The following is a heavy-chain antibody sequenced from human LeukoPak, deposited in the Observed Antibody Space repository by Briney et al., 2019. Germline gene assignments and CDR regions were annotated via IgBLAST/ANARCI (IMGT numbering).Heavy chain of an antibody. J-gene: IGHJ5*02. CDR2: TYYRSKWYN. CDR1: GDSFSSNSAA. D-gene: IGHD6-19*01. CDR3: ARDGGQWPWGGWFDP. Sequence: SQTLSLTCAISGDSFSSNSAAWNWIRQSPSRGLEWLGRTYYRSKWYNDYAVSVKSRITINPDTSKNQLSLQLNSVTPEDTAVYYCARDGGQWPWGGWFDPWGQGTLVTVSS. V-gene: IGHV6-1*01.